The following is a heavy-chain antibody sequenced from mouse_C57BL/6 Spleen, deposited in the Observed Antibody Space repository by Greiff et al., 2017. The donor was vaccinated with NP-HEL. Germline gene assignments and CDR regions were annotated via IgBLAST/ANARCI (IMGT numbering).Heavy chain of an antibody. CDR3: TRDYYFGRRYGYAMDY. J-gene: IGHJ4*01. V-gene: IGHV5-9-1*02. D-gene: IGHD1-1*01. Sequence: EVMLVESGEGLVKPGGSLKLSCAASGFTFSSYAMSWVRQTPEKRLEWVAYISSGGDYIYYADTVKGRFTISRDNARNNLYLQMSSLKSENTAMSYYTRDYYFGRRYGYAMDYWGQGTSVTVSS. CDR2: ISSGGDYI. CDR1: GFTFSSYA.